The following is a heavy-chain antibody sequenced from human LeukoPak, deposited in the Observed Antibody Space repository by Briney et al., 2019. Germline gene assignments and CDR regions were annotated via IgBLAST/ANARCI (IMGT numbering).Heavy chain of an antibody. CDR3: AREKCGNTGFDY. V-gene: IGHV1-2*02. D-gene: IGHD4-23*01. J-gene: IGHJ4*02. CDR1: GYTFSGYY. CDR2: INSNSGDP. Sequence: GASVKVSCKASGYTFSGYYMHWVRQAPGQGLEWMGWINSNSGDPNYAQKFQGRVTLTRDTSISTAYMELSRLRSDDTAVYYCAREKCGNTGFDYWGRGTLVTVSS.